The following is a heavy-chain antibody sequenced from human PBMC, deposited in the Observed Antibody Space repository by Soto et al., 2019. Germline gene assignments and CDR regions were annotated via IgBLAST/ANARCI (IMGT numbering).Heavy chain of an antibody. CDR3: ARGTGTFFDY. J-gene: IGHJ4*02. CDR1: GFTFSSYA. CDR2: ISYDGSNK. V-gene: IGHV3-30-3*01. D-gene: IGHD1-7*01. Sequence: GGSLRLSCAASGFTFSSYAMHWVRQAPGKGLEWVAVISYDGSNKYYADSVKGRFTISRDNSKNTLYLQMNSLRAEDTAVYYCARGTGTFFDYWGQGTLVTVSS.